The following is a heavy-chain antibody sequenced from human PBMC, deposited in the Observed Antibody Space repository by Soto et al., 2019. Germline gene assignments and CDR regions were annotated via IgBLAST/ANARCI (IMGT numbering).Heavy chain of an antibody. J-gene: IGHJ3*02. CDR3: ARPPSYGLGSYSAFDI. V-gene: IGHV5-51*01. D-gene: IGHD3-10*01. Sequence: GESLKISCKGSGYSFTSYWIGWVRQMPGKGLEWMGIIYPGDSDTRYSPSFQGQVTISADKSISTAYLQWSSLKASDTAMYYCARPPSYGLGSYSAFDIWGQGTMVTVSS. CDR1: GYSFTSYW. CDR2: IYPGDSDT.